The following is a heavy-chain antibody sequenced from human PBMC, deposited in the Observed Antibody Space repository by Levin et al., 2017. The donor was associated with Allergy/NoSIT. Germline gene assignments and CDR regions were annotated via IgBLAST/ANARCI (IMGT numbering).Heavy chain of an antibody. CDR1: GFTFSDYY. J-gene: IGHJ4*02. CDR2: ISSNSDVI. Sequence: GGSLRLSCAASGFTFSDYYMSWIRQAPGKGLEWVSYISSNSDVIYYADPVRGRFTISRDNAKSSLYLQMNNLRADDTAVYYCARDRMVRGVKTRIFDYWGQGTLVTVSS. V-gene: IGHV3-11*01. D-gene: IGHD3-10*01. CDR3: ARDRMVRGVKTRIFDY.